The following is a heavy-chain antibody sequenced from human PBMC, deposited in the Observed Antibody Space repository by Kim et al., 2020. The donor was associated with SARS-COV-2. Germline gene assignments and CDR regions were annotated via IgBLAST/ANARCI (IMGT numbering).Heavy chain of an antibody. CDR2: ISSSSSYI. V-gene: IGHV3-21*01. CDR1: GFTFSSYS. Sequence: GGSLRLSCAASGFTFSSYSMNWVRQAPGKGLEWVSSISSSSSYISYADSVKGRFTISRDNAKNSLYLQMNSLRAEDTAVYYCICSELLGDYWGQGTLVTVSS. D-gene: IGHD1-26*01. J-gene: IGHJ4*02. CDR3: ICSELLGDY.